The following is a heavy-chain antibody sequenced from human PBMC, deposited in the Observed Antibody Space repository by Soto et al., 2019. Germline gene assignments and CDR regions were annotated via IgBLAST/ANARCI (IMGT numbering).Heavy chain of an antibody. CDR1: GYTLTELS. Sequence: ASVKVSCKVSGYTLTELSMHWVRQAPGKGLEWMGGFDPEDGETIYAQKFQGRVTMTEDTSTDTAYMELSSLRSEDTAVYYCVIVVVVAANFNWNDIGAFDIWGQGTMVTVSS. CDR2: FDPEDGET. CDR3: VIVVVVAANFNWNDIGAFDI. J-gene: IGHJ3*02. V-gene: IGHV1-24*01. D-gene: IGHD2-15*01.